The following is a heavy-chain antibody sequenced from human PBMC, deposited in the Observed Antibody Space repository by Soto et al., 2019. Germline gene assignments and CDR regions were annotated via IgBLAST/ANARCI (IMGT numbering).Heavy chain of an antibody. J-gene: IGHJ4*02. CDR3: ARLRKGGFCDY. D-gene: IGHD1-26*01. V-gene: IGHV3-7*03. CDR2: IKEDGSEK. CDR1: QFTFSNFW. Sequence: GGSLRLSCAASQFTFSNFWMTWVRQAPGKGLEWVANIKEDGSEKYYVDSVKARFTISRDSAKNSLYLHLDSLRAEDTAVYYCARLRKGGFCDYWGQGSLVTVS.